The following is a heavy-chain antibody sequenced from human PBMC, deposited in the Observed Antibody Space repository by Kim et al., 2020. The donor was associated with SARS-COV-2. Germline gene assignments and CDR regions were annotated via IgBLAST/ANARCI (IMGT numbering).Heavy chain of an antibody. CDR2: INHSGST. CDR1: GGSFSGYY. D-gene: IGHD2-2*01. CDR3: ARGVGPRTRRFDY. J-gene: IGHJ4*02. Sequence: SETLSLTCAVYGGSFSGYYWSWIRQPPGKGLEWIGEINHSGSTNYNPSLKSRVTISVDTSKNQFSLKLSSVTAADTAVYYCARGVGPRTRRFDYWGQGTLVTVSS. V-gene: IGHV4-34*01.